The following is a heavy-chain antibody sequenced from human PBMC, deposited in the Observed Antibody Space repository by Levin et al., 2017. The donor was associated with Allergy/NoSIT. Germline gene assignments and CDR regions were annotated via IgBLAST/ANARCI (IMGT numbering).Heavy chain of an antibody. CDR2: IYPGDSDT. D-gene: IGHD3-10*01. CDR1: GYSFTXYW. Sequence: GESLKISCQGSGYSFTXYWIGXVRXXXXKGLEWMGIIYPGDSDTRYSPSFQGQVTISADKSISTAYLQWSSLKASDTAMYYCARTKVIINWSDPWGQGTLVTVSS. J-gene: IGHJ5*02. CDR3: ARTKVIINWSDP. V-gene: IGHV5-51*01.